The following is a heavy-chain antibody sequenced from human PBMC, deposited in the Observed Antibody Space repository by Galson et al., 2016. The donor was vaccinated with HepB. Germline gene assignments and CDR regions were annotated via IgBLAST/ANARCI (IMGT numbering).Heavy chain of an antibody. CDR3: GRDGAHRNPVDW. D-gene: IGHD2/OR15-2a*01. V-gene: IGHV3-30*02. CDR1: GFSFRTSG. Sequence: SLRLSCATSGFSFRTSGMHWVRQAPGRGLEWVAFFPIDGRKEAYSDSVKGRFTISRDDSKNTLYLQMNSLRVEDTATYYCGRDGAHRNPVDWWGQGTLVTVSS. CDR2: FPIDGRKE. J-gene: IGHJ4*02.